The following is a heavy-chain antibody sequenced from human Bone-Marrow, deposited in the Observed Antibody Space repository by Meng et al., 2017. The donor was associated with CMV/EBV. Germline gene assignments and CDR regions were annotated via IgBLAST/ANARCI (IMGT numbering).Heavy chain of an antibody. J-gene: IGHJ4*02. Sequence: AASGVTFISYAMHWVRQAPGKGLEYVSAISSNGGSTYYADSVKGRFTISRDNSKNTLYLQMGSLRAEDMAVYYCARGGSSSWYLFDYWGQGTLVTVSS. CDR1: GVTFISYA. D-gene: IGHD6-13*01. CDR2: ISSNGGST. V-gene: IGHV3-64*02. CDR3: ARGGSSSWYLFDY.